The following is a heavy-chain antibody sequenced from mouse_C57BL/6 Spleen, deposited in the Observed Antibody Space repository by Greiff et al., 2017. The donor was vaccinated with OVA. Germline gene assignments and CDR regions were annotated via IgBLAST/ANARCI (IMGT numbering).Heavy chain of an antibody. Sequence: QVQLKESGAELVRPGASVTLSCKASGYTFTDYEMHWVKQTPVHGLEWIGAIDPETGGTAYNQKFKGKAILTADKSSSTAYMELRSLTSEDSAVYYCTRERLGVFDYWGQGTTLTVSS. CDR1: GYTFTDYE. V-gene: IGHV1-15*01. CDR3: TRERLGVFDY. CDR2: IDPETGGT. J-gene: IGHJ2*01.